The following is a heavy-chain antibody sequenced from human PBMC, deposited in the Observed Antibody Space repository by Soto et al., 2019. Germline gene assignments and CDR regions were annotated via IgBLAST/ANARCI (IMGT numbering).Heavy chain of an antibody. CDR2: ISSSSSNI. CDR3: ARHFIYAFDI. Sequence: EVQLVESGGGLVQPGGSLRLSCAASGFIFSSYSMNWVRQAPGKGLEWVSYISSSSSNIGYGDSVKGRFTISRDNAKNSLYLQMNSLRDEDTAVYYCARHFIYAFDIWGQGTMVTVSS. CDR1: GFIFSSYS. D-gene: IGHD2-21*01. V-gene: IGHV3-48*02. J-gene: IGHJ3*02.